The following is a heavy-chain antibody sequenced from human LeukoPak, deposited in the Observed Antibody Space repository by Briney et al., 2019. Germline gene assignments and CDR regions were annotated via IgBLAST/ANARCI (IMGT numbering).Heavy chain of an antibody. CDR2: ISGGSSTI. CDR1: GFTFSTSN. D-gene: IGHD3-10*01. Sequence: GGSLRLSCAASGFTFSTSNMNWVRQAPGRGLEWVSYISGGSSTIYYADSVRGRFTVSRDNARSSLYLQMNSLRDEDTAVYFCARDSGYPSGSWWWYFDLWGRGSLVTVSS. J-gene: IGHJ2*01. V-gene: IGHV3-48*02. CDR3: ARDSGYPSGSWWWYFDL.